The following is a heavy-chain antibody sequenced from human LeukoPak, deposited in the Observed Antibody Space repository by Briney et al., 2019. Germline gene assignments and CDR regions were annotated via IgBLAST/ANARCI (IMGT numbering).Heavy chain of an antibody. CDR3: AKTIVGAKEFDAFDI. D-gene: IGHD1-26*01. CDR1: GFTFGSYG. J-gene: IGHJ3*02. CDR2: ISGSGGST. Sequence: PGGSLRLSCVGSGFTFGSYGMSWVRQAPGKGLEWVSAISGSGGSTYYADSVKGRFTISRDNSKNTLYLQMNSLRAEDTAVYYCAKTIVGAKEFDAFDIWGQGTMVTVSS. V-gene: IGHV3-23*01.